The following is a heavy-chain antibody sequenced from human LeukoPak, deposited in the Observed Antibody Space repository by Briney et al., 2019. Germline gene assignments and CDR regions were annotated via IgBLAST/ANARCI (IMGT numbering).Heavy chain of an antibody. V-gene: IGHV4-39*01. CDR1: GGSISSSSYY. D-gene: IGHD6-19*01. CDR3: ARLLTGRAVAGTGDY. Sequence: PSETLSLTCTVSGGSISSSSYYWGWIRQPPGKGLEWIGSIYYSGSTYYNPSLKSRVTISVDTSKNQFSLKLSSVTAADTAVYYCARLLTGRAVAGTGDYWGQGTLVTVSS. CDR2: IYYSGST. J-gene: IGHJ4*02.